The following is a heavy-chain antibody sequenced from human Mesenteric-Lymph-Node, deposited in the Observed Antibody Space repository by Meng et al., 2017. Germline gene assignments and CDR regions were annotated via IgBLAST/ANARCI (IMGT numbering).Heavy chain of an antibody. J-gene: IGHJ4*02. V-gene: IGHV3-23*04. Sequence: GEVVGSWGGLITSGGSLRLSCIASGFTFRSYAMTWVRQAPGKGLEWVSRISASGGKTSYRDSVKGRFTITRDNSKSTLYLQMNSLRAEDTALYSCATLEGADYGDYDYWGQGTLVTVSS. CDR3: ATLEGADYGDYDY. D-gene: IGHD4-17*01. CDR2: ISASGGKT. CDR1: GFTFRSYA.